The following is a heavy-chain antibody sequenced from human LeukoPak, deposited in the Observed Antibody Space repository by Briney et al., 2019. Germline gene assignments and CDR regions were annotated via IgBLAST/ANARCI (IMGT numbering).Heavy chain of an antibody. CDR3: ARGRAAADNSFDP. J-gene: IGHJ5*02. D-gene: IGHD6-13*01. CDR1: GYTFTSYD. CDR2: MNPNSGNA. Sequence: ASVKVSCKASGYTFTSYDINWVRQATGQGLEWMGWMNPNSGNAGYAQKFQGRGTMTRNTSISTAYMELSSLRSEDTAVYSCARGRAAADNSFDPWGQGTLVTVSS. V-gene: IGHV1-8*01.